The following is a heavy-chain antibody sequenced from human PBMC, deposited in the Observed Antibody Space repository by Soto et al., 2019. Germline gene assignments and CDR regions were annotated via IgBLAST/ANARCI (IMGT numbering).Heavy chain of an antibody. CDR1: GFSFTSYS. J-gene: IGHJ3*02. CDR3: ARAQYSYDAFDI. D-gene: IGHD5-18*01. CDR2: ISTTSRTI. V-gene: IGHV3-48*02. Sequence: EVQLVESGGGWVQPGASLRLSCAASGFSFTSYSMNWVRQAPGKGLEWFAFISTTSRTIYYADSVKGRFTISRDNGKPSLYLQMNSLRDEDTAVYDCARAQYSYDAFDIWGLGTMVTVSS.